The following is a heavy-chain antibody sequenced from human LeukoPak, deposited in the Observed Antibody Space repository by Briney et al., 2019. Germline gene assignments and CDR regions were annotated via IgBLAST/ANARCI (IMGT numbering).Heavy chain of an antibody. J-gene: IGHJ1*01. CDR1: GFTFSSYE. Sequence: PGGSLRLSCAASGFTFSSYEMNWVRQAPGKGLEWVSYISSSGSTIYYADSVKGRFTMSRDNAKHSLYRQMDSLRAEDTAVYYCARARSRDYVWGSYRPGGYFQHWGQGTLVTVSS. V-gene: IGHV3-48*03. CDR3: ARARSRDYVWGSYRPGGYFQH. CDR2: ISSSGSTI. D-gene: IGHD3-16*02.